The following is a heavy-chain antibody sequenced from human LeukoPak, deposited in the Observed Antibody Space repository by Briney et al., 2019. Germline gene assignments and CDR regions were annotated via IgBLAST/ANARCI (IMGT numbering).Heavy chain of an antibody. D-gene: IGHD2-2*01. CDR3: ARLRGYCSSTSCYSYFDY. J-gene: IGHJ4*02. CDR2: IIPIFGTA. Sequence: SVKVSCKASGGTFSSYAISWVRQAPGQGLEWMGGIIPIFGTANYAQKFQGRVTITADESTSTAYMELSSLRSEDTDVYYCARLRGYCSSTSCYSYFDYWGQGTLVTVSS. V-gene: IGHV1-69*13. CDR1: GGTFSSYA.